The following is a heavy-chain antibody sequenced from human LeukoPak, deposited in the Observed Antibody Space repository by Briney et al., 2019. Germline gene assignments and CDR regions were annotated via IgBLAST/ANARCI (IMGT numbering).Heavy chain of an antibody. CDR1: GYSFDDNA. CDR3: ARDRMGATGNFDY. J-gene: IGHJ4*02. Sequence: PGGSLRLSCAASGYSFDDNALSWVRQAPGKGLEWVSTINWNAEYITYADSVRGRFTISRDRAKNSVYLQMDSLRVEDTALYYCARDRMGATGNFDYWGQGTLVTVSS. D-gene: IGHD1-26*01. CDR2: INWNAEYI. V-gene: IGHV3-20*04.